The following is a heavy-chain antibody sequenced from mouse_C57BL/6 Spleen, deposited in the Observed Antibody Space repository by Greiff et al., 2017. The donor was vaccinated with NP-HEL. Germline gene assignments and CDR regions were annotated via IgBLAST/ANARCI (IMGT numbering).Heavy chain of an antibody. D-gene: IGHD2-2*01. V-gene: IGHV1-63*01. CDR1: GYTFTNYW. CDR2: IYPGGGYT. J-gene: IGHJ4*01. Sequence: QVQLQQSGAELVRPGTSVKMSCKASGYTFTNYWIGWAKQRPGHGLEWIGDIYPGGGYTNYNEKFKGKATLTADKSSSTAYMQFSSLTSEDSAIYYCARGGYPYAMDYWGQGTSVTVSS. CDR3: ARGGYPYAMDY.